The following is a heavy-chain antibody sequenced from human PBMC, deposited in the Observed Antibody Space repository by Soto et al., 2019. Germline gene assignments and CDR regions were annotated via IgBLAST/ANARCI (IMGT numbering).Heavy chain of an antibody. CDR3: ARVGPWVPYYYDSSPYTFESWFDP. CDR1: GGSISSYY. D-gene: IGHD3-22*01. V-gene: IGHV4-59*01. J-gene: IGHJ5*02. Sequence: SETLSLTCTVSGGSISSYYWSWIRQPPGKGLEWIGYIYYSGSTNYNPSLKSRVTISVDTSKNQFSLKLSSVTAADTAVYYCARVGPWVPYYYDSSPYTFESWFDPWGQGTLVTVSS. CDR2: IYYSGST.